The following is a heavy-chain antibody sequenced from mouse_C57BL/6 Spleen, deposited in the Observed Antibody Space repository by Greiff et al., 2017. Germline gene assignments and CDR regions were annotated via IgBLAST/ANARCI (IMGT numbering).Heavy chain of an antibody. CDR1: GFTFSDYG. V-gene: IGHV5-17*01. D-gene: IGHD2-4*01. J-gene: IGHJ4*01. CDR3: ARPRDYDEGYYYAMDY. Sequence: EVKLMESGGGLVKPGGSLKLSCAASGFTFSDYGMHWVRQAPEKGLEWVAYISSGSSTIYYADTVKGRFTISGDNAKNTLFLQMTSLRSEDTAMYYCARPRDYDEGYYYAMDYWGQGTSVTVSS. CDR2: ISSGSSTI.